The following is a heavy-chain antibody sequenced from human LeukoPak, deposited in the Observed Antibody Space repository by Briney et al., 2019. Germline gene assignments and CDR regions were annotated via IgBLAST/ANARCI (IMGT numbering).Heavy chain of an antibody. CDR2: IIPIFGTA. CDR3: ARGGGFGELLPLDY. D-gene: IGHD3-10*01. J-gene: IGHJ4*02. CDR1: GGTFSSYA. V-gene: IGHV1-69*01. Sequence: SVKVSCKASGGTFSSYAISWVRQAPGQGLEWMGGIIPIFGTANYARKFQGGVTITADESTSTAYMELSSLRSEDTAVYYCARGGGFGELLPLDYWGRGTLVTVSS.